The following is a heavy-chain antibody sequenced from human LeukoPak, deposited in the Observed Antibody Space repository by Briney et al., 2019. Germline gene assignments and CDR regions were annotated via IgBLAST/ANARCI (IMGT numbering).Heavy chain of an antibody. CDR2: INSDGSST. V-gene: IGHV3-74*01. CDR1: GVAVSGYW. CDR3: ARDPKYGDLDY. J-gene: IGHJ4*02. D-gene: IGHD4-17*01. Sequence: PGRSLRLSCAAFGVAVSGYWMNWVRQAPGKGLVWVARINSDGSSTSHADSVKGRFTISRDNAKNTLYLQMNSLRVDDTAVYYCARDPKYGDLDYWGLGTLVTVSS.